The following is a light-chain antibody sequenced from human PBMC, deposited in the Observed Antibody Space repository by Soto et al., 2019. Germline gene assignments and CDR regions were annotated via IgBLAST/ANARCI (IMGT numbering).Light chain of an antibody. J-gene: IGKJ4*01. CDR2: GPS. V-gene: IGKV3-15*01. CDR3: RQFQKWPLT. Sequence: EIVMTQSPATLSRSPGDRATLSGMPRESSSSNLAWYQQKPVQDPRLLIYGPSTRATGTPARYSGSGSGTELTLTISSLQSGDFAVYYCRQFQKWPLTFGGGTNLQIK. CDR1: ESSSSN.